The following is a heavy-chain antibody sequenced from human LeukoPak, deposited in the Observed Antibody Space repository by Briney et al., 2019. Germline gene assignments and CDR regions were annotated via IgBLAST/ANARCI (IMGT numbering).Heavy chain of an antibody. Sequence: ASVKVSCKASGYTFTGYYMHWVRQAPGRGLEWMGWINPNSGGTNYAQKFQGWVTMTRDTSISTAYMELSRLRSDDTAVYYCARDLSIVGATGAFDIWGQGTMVTVSS. J-gene: IGHJ3*02. CDR1: GYTFTGYY. CDR2: INPNSGGT. D-gene: IGHD1-26*01. CDR3: ARDLSIVGATGAFDI. V-gene: IGHV1-2*04.